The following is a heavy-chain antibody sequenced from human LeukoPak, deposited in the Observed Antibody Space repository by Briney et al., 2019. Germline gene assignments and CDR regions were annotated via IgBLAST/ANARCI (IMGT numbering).Heavy chain of an antibody. J-gene: IGHJ6*04. CDR3: ARDHYYGSGDDYYYYYGMDV. Sequence: SETLSLTCTVSGGSFSSGSYYWSWIRQPPGTGLEWIGYIYYSGSTNYNPSLKSRVTISVDTSKNQFSLKLSSVTAADTAVYYCARDHYYGSGDDYYYYYGMDVWGKGTTVTVSS. CDR1: GGSFSSGSYY. D-gene: IGHD3-10*01. V-gene: IGHV4-61*01. CDR2: IYYSGST.